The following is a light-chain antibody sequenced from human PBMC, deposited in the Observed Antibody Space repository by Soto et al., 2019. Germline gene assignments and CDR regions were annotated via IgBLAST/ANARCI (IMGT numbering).Light chain of an antibody. J-gene: IGKJ1*01. CDR3: QQYYGTPPT. V-gene: IGKV4-1*01. Sequence: DIVMTQSPDSLAVSLGERATINCKSSQSVLYISNNKTYLAWYQQKPGQPPKLLIYWASTRETGVPNRFSGSRSGTDFTLTISSLQAADVAIYYCQQYYGTPPTFGQGTKVDIK. CDR2: WAS. CDR1: QSVLYISNNKTY.